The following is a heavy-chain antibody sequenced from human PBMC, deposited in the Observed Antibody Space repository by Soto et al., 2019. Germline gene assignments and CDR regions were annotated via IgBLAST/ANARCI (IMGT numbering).Heavy chain of an antibody. Sequence: QVQLVESGGGVAQPGRSLRLSCATSGFTFRNYGMHWVRQAPGKGLEWVAVIWYDGSQKYYADSVKGRFTISRDNSKNTLYLQMDSLRAEDTAVYSCARGYYESSGVMDVWGQGTTVIVSS. CDR2: IWYDGSQK. J-gene: IGHJ6*02. CDR1: GFTFRNYG. CDR3: ARGYYESSGVMDV. V-gene: IGHV3-33*01. D-gene: IGHD3-22*01.